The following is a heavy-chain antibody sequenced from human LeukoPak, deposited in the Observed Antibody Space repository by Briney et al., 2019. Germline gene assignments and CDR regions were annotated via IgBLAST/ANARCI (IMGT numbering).Heavy chain of an antibody. CDR1: GFTFSSYW. CDR2: IKYDGSEK. D-gene: IGHD7-27*01. J-gene: IGHJ4*02. Sequence: GGSLRLSCAASGFTFSSYWMSWVRQAPGEGLERVANIKYDGSEKFYVDSVKGRFTVSRDNAKNSLYLQLNSLRAEDTAVYYCASATGEKGGYFDYWGQGTLVTVSS. CDR3: ASATGEKGGYFDY. V-gene: IGHV3-7*01.